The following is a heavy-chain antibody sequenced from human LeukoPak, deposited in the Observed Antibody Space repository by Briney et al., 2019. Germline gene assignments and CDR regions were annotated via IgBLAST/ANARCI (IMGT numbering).Heavy chain of an antibody. CDR3: ARHIPRGNNYFDY. J-gene: IGHJ4*02. Sequence: GGSLRLSCAASGFTITTNYMNWVRQAPGKGLEWVSVIYGDDETNYADSVRGRFTISRDNAKNSLYLQMNSLRAEDTAMYYCARHIPRGNNYFDYWGQGTLVTVSS. D-gene: IGHD3-16*01. CDR1: GFTITTNY. V-gene: IGHV3-66*04. CDR2: IYGDDET.